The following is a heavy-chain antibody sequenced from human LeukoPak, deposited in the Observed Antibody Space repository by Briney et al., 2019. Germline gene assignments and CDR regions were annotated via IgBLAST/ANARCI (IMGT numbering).Heavy chain of an antibody. D-gene: IGHD3-9*01. V-gene: IGHV3-7*01. CDR2: IKQDGSDK. CDR1: GFTFSSYW. CDR3: ARAYATGVLRYFDWSIAGY. Sequence: GGSLRLSCAASGFTFSSYWMSWVRQAPGKGLEWVANIKQDGSDKYYVDSVKGRFTISRDNAKNSLYLQMNSLRAEDTAVYYCARAYATGVLRYFDWSIAGYWGQGTLVTVSS. J-gene: IGHJ4*02.